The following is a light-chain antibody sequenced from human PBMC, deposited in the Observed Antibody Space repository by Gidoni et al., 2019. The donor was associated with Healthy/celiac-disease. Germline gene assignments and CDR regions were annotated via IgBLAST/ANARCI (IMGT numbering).Light chain of an antibody. J-gene: IGKJ5*01. CDR1: PSVSSN. V-gene: IGKV3-15*01. CDR2: GAS. Sequence: EIVMTHSPAPLAVSPGERATLSCRASPSVSSNLAWYQQKPGQAPRLLIYGASTRATGIPARFSGSGSGTEFTLTISSLQSEDFAVYYCQQYNNWPITFGQGTRLEIK. CDR3: QQYNNWPIT.